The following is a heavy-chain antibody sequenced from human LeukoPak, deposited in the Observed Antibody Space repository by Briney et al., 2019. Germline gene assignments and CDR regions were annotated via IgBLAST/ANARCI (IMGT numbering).Heavy chain of an antibody. V-gene: IGHV3-23*01. D-gene: IGHD1-26*01. Sequence: GGSLRLSCAASGFTFSSYAMSWVRQAPGKGLEWVSAISSSGGSTYYADSVKGRFTISRDNSKNTLYLQMNSLRAGDTAVYYCAKDTRYSGSYYFVFDYWGQGTLVTVSS. J-gene: IGHJ4*02. CDR3: AKDTRYSGSYYFVFDY. CDR1: GFTFSSYA. CDR2: ISSSGGST.